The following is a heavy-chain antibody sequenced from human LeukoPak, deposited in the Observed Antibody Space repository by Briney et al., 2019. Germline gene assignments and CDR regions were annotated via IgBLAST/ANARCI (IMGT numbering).Heavy chain of an antibody. CDR3: ARDHDYGPDY. CDR2: IKPDSGVT. CDR1: GYTFTVHY. D-gene: IGHD4/OR15-4a*01. V-gene: IGHV1-2*02. J-gene: IGHJ4*02. Sequence: ASVKVSCMASGYTFTVHYMHWLRQAPGQGLEWMGWIKPDSGVTNFAQNFQGRVTMTSDTSINTAYMELSSLTSDDTAMYYCARDHDYGPDYWGQGTLVTVSA.